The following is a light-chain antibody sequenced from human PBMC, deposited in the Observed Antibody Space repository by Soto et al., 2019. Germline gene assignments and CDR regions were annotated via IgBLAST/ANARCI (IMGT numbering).Light chain of an antibody. V-gene: IGLV1-40*01. CDR3: QSYDSSLSGDVV. CDR2: GNS. Sequence: QSVLTQPPSVSGAPGQRVTISCTGSSSYIGAGYDVHWYQQLPGTAPKLLIYGNSNRPSGVPDRFSGSKSGTSASLAITGLQAEDEADYYCQSYDSSLSGDVVFGGGTNSPS. CDR1: SSYIGAGYD. J-gene: IGLJ2*01.